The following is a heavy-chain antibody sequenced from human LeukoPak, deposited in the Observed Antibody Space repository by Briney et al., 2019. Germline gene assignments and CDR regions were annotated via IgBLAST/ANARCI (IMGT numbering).Heavy chain of an antibody. Sequence: SETLSLTCTVSGGSISSSSYYWGWIRQPPGKGLEWIGSIYYSGSTYYNPSLKSRVTISVDTSRNQFSLKLSSVTAADTAVYYCASLAAAGTKRFDYWAREPWSPSPQ. CDR3: ASLAAAGTKRFDY. CDR2: IYYSGST. D-gene: IGHD6-13*01. CDR1: GGSISSSSYY. V-gene: IGHV4-39*07. J-gene: IGHJ4*02.